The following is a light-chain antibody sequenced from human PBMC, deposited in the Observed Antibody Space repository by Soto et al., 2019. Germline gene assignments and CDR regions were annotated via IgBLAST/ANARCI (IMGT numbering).Light chain of an antibody. V-gene: IGKV3-20*01. Sequence: EIVLTQSPGTLSLSPGERATLSCGASQSVTSNYLARYQQKPGQAPRLLIFGASIRVKGIPDRFIGSGSGTDFTLTISRLEPEDFAVYYCQHYVTSLTTFGQGTKVEVK. J-gene: IGKJ1*01. CDR2: GAS. CDR1: QSVTSNY. CDR3: QHYVTSLTT.